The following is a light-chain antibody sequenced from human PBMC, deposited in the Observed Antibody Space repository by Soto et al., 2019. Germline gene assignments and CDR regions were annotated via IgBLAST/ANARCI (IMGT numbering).Light chain of an antibody. CDR1: QSVSSN. V-gene: IGKV3-20*01. CDR2: GAS. CDR3: QQYASTPWT. Sequence: EIVMTQSPATVSVSPGERATLSCRASQSVSSNLAWFQQKPGQAPRLLVFGASTRATGITDRFSGSGSGRDFTLTISRLEPEDFAVCYCQQYASTPWTFGQGTKVDIK. J-gene: IGKJ1*01.